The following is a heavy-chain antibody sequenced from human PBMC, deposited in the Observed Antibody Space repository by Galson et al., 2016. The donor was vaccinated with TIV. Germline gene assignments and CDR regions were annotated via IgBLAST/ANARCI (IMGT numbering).Heavy chain of an antibody. CDR1: EDTFSNHA. CDR3: AREMYFYDSSLKGDAFDV. V-gene: IGHV1-69*13. CDR2: IVPIFRTP. J-gene: IGHJ3*01. Sequence: SVKVSCKASEDTFSNHAISWARQAPGQGLEWMGRIVPIFRTPTYAQKFQGRVTLTADESTSTAYMELSNLRSEDAAVYYCAREMYFYDSSLKGDAFDVWGQGSMVTVSS. D-gene: IGHD3-22*01.